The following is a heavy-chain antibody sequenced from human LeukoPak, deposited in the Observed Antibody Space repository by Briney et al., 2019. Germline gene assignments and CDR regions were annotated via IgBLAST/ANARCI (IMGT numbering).Heavy chain of an antibody. CDR1: GFNFSAYW. J-gene: IGHJ3*01. Sequence: GSLRLSCAASGFNFSAYWMSWVRQAPGKGLEWVANIKEDGSEKHYVDSVRGRFSVSRDNAKNSLYLQMNSLRAEDTAVYYCARDINLVKVVLDAFDLWGQGTMVIVSS. CDR3: ARDINLVKVVLDAFDL. CDR2: IKEDGSEK. V-gene: IGHV3-7*01. D-gene: IGHD2/OR15-2a*01.